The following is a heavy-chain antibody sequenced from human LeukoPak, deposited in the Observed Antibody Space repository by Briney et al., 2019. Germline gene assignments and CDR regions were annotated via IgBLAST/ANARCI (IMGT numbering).Heavy chain of an antibody. J-gene: IGHJ4*02. CDR2: ISWNSGSI. V-gene: IGHV3-9*01. CDR1: GFTFDDYA. CDR3: AKDINGGFIFDY. D-gene: IGHD4-23*01. Sequence: GRSLRLSCSASGFTFDDYAMHWVRQAPGKGLEWVSGISWNSGSIGYADSLKGRFTISRDNAKDSLYLQMNSLRAEDTALYYCAKDINGGFIFDYWGQGTLVTVSS.